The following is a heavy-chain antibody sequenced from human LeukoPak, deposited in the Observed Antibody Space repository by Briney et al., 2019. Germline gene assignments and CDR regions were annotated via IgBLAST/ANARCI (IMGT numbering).Heavy chain of an antibody. CDR2: FDPEDGET. Sequence: ASVKVSCKVSGYTLTELSMHWVRQAPGKGLEWRGGFDPEDGETIYAQKFQGRVTMTEDTSTDTAYMELSSLRSEDTAVYYCATGAPGTKPYYFDYWGQGTLVTVSS. CDR3: ATGAPGTKPYYFDY. CDR1: GYTLTELS. J-gene: IGHJ4*01. V-gene: IGHV1-24*01.